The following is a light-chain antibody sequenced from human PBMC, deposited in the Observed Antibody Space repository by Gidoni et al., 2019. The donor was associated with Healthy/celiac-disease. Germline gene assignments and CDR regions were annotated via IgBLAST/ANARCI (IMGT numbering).Light chain of an antibody. V-gene: IGKV4-1*01. J-gene: IGKJ1*01. Sequence: DIVMTQSPDSLAVSLGERATNNCKSSQSVLYSSNNTDYLAWYQQKPGQPPKLLIYCASTRESGVPDRLSGSRSGTYFTLTISSLQAEDVAVYYCQQYYSTPQTFGQGTKVEIK. CDR1: QSVLYSSNNTDY. CDR2: CAS. CDR3: QQYYSTPQT.